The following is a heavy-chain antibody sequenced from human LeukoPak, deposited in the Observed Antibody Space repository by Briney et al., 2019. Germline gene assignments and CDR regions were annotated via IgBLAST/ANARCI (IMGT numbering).Heavy chain of an antibody. CDR1: GYTFTSYG. D-gene: IGHD3-22*01. CDR2: IIPILGIA. J-gene: IGHJ4*02. Sequence: SVKVSCKASGYTFTSYGISWVRQAPGQGLEWMGRIIPILGIANYAQKFQGRVTITADKSTSTAYMELSSLRSEDTAVYYCARDRNYDSSGYYYYFDYWGQGTLVTVSS. CDR3: ARDRNYDSSGYYYYFDY. V-gene: IGHV1-69*04.